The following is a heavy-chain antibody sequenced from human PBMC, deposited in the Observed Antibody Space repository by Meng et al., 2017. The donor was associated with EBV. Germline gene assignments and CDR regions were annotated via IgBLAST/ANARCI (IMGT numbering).Heavy chain of an antibody. V-gene: IGHV1-69*01. CDR3: AGTVLRSGTFYSLDS. Sequence: HGQLVQCGAEVLMPGSAVNISCKASGGTSNNYAVSWVQQAPGQGLEWMGAIIPIFETADYAQIFQGRVTITADESTSTTYMELSSLGSADTAMYYCAGTVLRSGTFYSLDSWGQGSLVTVSS. D-gene: IGHD3-10*01. CDR1: GGTSNNYA. J-gene: IGHJ4*02. CDR2: IIPIFETA.